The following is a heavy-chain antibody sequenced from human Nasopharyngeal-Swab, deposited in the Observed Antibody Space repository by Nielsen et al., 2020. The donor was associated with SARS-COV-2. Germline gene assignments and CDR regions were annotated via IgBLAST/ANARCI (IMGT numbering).Heavy chain of an antibody. CDR3: ARGSPPANYGGNSGFDY. J-gene: IGHJ4*02. Sequence: GESLKISCAASGFTFSSYGMHWVRQAPGKGLEWVAVIWYAGTNQYYADSVKDRFTISRDDSKNTLYLQMNSLRAEDTAVYYCARGSPPANYGGNSGFDYWGQGTLVTVSS. CDR2: IWYAGTNQ. D-gene: IGHD4-23*01. V-gene: IGHV3-33*01. CDR1: GFTFSSYG.